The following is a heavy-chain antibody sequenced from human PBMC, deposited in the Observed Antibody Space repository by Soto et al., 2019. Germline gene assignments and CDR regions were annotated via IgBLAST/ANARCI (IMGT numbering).Heavy chain of an antibody. CDR2: INPNSGGT. Sequence: ASVKVSCKASGYTFTGYYIHWVRQAPGQGLEWMGWINPNSGGTNYAQKFQGWVTMTRDTSISTAYMELSSLRSEDTAVYYCARVGIGAAWYQWLAPWGQGTLVTVSS. CDR1: GYTFTGYY. J-gene: IGHJ5*02. CDR3: ARVGIGAAWYQWLAP. V-gene: IGHV1-2*04. D-gene: IGHD6-13*01.